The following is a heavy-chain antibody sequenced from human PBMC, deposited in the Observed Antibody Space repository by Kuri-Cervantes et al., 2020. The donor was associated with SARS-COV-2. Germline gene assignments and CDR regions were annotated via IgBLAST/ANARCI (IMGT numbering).Heavy chain of an antibody. CDR2: ISYDGSNK. Sequence: GESLKISCAASGFTFSSYAMHWVRQAPGKGLEWVAVISYDGSNKYYADSVKGRFTISRDNSKNTLYLQMNSLRAEGTAEYYCAKTTVVTFPFDYWGQGTLVTVSS. D-gene: IGHD4-23*01. J-gene: IGHJ4*02. CDR1: GFTFSSYA. CDR3: AKTTVVTFPFDY. V-gene: IGHV3-30*04.